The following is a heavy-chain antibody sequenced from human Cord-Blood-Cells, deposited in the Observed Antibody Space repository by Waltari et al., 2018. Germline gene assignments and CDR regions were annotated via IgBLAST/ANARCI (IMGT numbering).Heavy chain of an antibody. CDR2: DNPTRCGK. D-gene: IGHD2-2*01. Sequence: QVQLVQSGAEVKKPGASVKVSCKASGYTFTGYYMHWVRQAPGQGLEWMGWDNPTRCGKSYAQQFQGRGTMTRDTAISTAYMELRRLISDDTAVDYCARGLGYCSSTSCYDAFDIWGQGTMVTVSS. V-gene: IGHV1-2*02. J-gene: IGHJ3*02. CDR3: ARGLGYCSSTSCYDAFDI. CDR1: GYTFTGYY.